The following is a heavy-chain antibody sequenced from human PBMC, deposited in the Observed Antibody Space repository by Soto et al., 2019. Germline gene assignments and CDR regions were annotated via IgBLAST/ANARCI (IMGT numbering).Heavy chain of an antibody. CDR2: IWYDGSNK. J-gene: IGHJ6*02. D-gene: IGHD2-2*01. Sequence: QVQLVESGGGVVQPGRSLRLSCAASGFTFSSYGMHWVRQAPGKGLEWVAVIWYDGSNKYYADSVKGRFTISRDNSKDTLYLQMNSLRAEDTAVYYCAREHIVVVPAAMSYYYYGMDVWGQRTTVTVSS. CDR1: GFTFSSYG. CDR3: AREHIVVVPAAMSYYYYGMDV. V-gene: IGHV3-33*01.